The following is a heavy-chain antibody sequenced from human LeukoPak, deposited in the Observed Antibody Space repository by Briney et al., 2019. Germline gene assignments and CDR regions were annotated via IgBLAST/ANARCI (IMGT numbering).Heavy chain of an antibody. D-gene: IGHD2-2*01. CDR3: ARGYCSSTSCYEGEDYFGY. Sequence: ASVKVSCKASGYTFTGYYMHWVRQAPGQGLEWMGWISAYNGNTNYAQKLQGRVTMTTDTSTSTAYMELRSLRSDDSAVYYCARGYCSSTSCYEGEDYFGYWGQGTLVTVSS. CDR1: GYTFTGYY. CDR2: ISAYNGNT. V-gene: IGHV1-18*04. J-gene: IGHJ4*02.